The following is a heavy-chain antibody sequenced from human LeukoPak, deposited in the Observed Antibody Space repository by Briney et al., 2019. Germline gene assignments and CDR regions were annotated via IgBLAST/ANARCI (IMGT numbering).Heavy chain of an antibody. CDR1: GFSFTTSW. CDR2: IHPAGGGI. CDR3: ARDPEYGAIDI. Sequence: PGGSLRLSCAASGFSFTTSWMSWVRQAPGKGLEWVADIHPAGGGIVYVDSVKGRFIISRHNAERSVYLEMSGVRVEDSALYYCARDPEYGAIDIWGQGTMVTVSS. V-gene: IGHV3-7*01. D-gene: IGHD4/OR15-4a*01. J-gene: IGHJ3*02.